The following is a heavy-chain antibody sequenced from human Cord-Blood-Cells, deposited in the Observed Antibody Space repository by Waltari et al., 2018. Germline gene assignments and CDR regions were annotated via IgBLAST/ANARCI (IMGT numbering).Heavy chain of an antibody. CDR2: IKQDGSEK. Sequence: EVQLVEYGGGLVQPGGSLRLSCAASGFTFSSYWMSWVRQAPGKGLEWVANIKQDGSEKYYVDSVKGRFTISRDNAKNSLYLQMNSLRAEDTAVYYCASDSSSWYGEDFDYWGQGTLVTVSS. V-gene: IGHV3-7*01. CDR1: GFTFSSYW. D-gene: IGHD6-13*01. J-gene: IGHJ4*02. CDR3: ASDSSSWYGEDFDY.